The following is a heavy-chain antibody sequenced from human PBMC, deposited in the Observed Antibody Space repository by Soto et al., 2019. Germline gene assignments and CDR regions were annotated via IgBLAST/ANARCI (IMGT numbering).Heavy chain of an antibody. CDR2: ISGSGGST. Sequence: GGSLRLSCAASGFTFSSYAMSWVRQAPGKGLEWVSAISGSGGSTYYADSVKGRFTISRDNSKNTLYLQMNSLRAEDTAVYYCAKGGYDILTGYSTFDYWGQGTLVTVSS. CDR1: GFTFSSYA. J-gene: IGHJ4*02. V-gene: IGHV3-23*01. CDR3: AKGGYDILTGYSTFDY. D-gene: IGHD3-9*01.